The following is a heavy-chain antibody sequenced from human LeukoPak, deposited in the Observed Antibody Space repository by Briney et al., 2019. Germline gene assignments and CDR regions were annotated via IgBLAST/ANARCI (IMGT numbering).Heavy chain of an antibody. J-gene: IGHJ4*02. D-gene: IGHD3-10*01. CDR2: IWYDGSNK. V-gene: IGHV3-30*02. CDR1: GFTFSSYG. CDR3: AKDHPSGG. Sequence: GGSLRLSCAASGFTFSSYGMHWVRQAPGKGLEWVAFIWYDGSNKYYADSVKGRFTISRDNSKNTLYLQINSLRAEDTAVYYCAKDHPSGGWGQGTLVTVSS.